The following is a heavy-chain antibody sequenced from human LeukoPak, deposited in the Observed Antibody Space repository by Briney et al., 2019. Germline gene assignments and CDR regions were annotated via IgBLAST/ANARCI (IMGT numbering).Heavy chain of an antibody. CDR3: ARRGRDTAIAYYYYYMDV. CDR1: GFIFSSYG. Sequence: AGGSLRLSCAASGFIFSSYGMHWVRQAPGKGLEWVAVIWYDGSNKYYADSVKGRFTISRDNSKNTLYLQMNSLRAEDTAVYYCARRGRDTAIAYYYYYMDVWGKGTTVTVSS. CDR2: IWYDGSNK. J-gene: IGHJ6*03. V-gene: IGHV3-33*01. D-gene: IGHD5-18*01.